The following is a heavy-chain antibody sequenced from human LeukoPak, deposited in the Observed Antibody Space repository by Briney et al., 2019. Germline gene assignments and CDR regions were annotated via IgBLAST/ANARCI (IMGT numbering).Heavy chain of an antibody. D-gene: IGHD2-2*02. CDR3: AREGEYCSSTSCYNYFDY. J-gene: IGHJ4*02. V-gene: IGHV3-21*01. CDR2: ISSSSSYI. Sequence: GGSLRLSXAASGFTFSSYSMNWVRQAPGKGLEWVLSISSSSSYIYYADSVKGRFTISRDNAKNSLYLQMNSLRAEDTAVYYCAREGEYCSSTSCYNYFDYWGQGTLVTVSS. CDR1: GFTFSSYS.